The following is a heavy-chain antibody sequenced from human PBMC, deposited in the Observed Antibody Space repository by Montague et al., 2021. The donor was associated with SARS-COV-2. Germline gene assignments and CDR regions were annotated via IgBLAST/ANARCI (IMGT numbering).Heavy chain of an antibody. D-gene: IGHD3-10*01. J-gene: IGHJ4*02. V-gene: IGHV4-4*07. CDR3: ARDRFDFGAGRQGTIDF. CDR1: GDSITNHY. Sequence: SETLSLTCSVSGDSITNHYWSWIRQPAGKGLEWIGRMHFTGKTNYSPFFSSRLTMSADTSKNQFSLKLASVAAADTAIYFCARDRFDFGAGRQGTIDFWGQGTLVTVSS. CDR2: MHFTGKT.